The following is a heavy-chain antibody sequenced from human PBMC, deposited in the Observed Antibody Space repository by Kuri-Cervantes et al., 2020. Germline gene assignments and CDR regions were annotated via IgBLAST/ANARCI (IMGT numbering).Heavy chain of an antibody. D-gene: IGHD2-15*01. CDR1: GYSISSGYY. CDR3: ARSPNYCSGGRCYSFDY. Sequence: ESLKISCAVSGYSISSGYYWGWIRQPPGKGLEWIGSIYHSGSTYYNPSLKSRVTMSVDTSKNRFSLKLSSVTAADTAVYYCARSPNYCSGGRCYSFDYWGQGTLVTVSS. V-gene: IGHV4-38-2*01. J-gene: IGHJ4*02. CDR2: IYHSGST.